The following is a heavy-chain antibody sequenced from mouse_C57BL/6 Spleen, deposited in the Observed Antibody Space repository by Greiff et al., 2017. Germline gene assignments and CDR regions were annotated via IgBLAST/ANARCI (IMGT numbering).Heavy chain of an antibody. J-gene: IGHJ1*03. Sequence: EVKLQQSGPELVKPGASVKISCKASGYTFTDYYMNWVKQSHGKSLEWIGDINPNNGGTSYNQKFKGKATLTVDKSSSTAYMELRSLTSEDSAVYYCGYWYFDVWGTGTTVTVSS. CDR2: INPNNGGT. CDR3: GYWYFDV. CDR1: GYTFTDYY. V-gene: IGHV1-26*01.